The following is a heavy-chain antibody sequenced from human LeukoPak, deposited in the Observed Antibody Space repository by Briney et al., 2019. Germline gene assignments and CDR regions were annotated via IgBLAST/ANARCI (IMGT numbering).Heavy chain of an antibody. V-gene: IGHV4-34*01. CDR1: GGSFSGYY. D-gene: IGHD6-13*01. J-gene: IGHJ4*02. Sequence: PSETLSLTCAVYGGSFSGYYWSWIRQPPGKGLEWIGEINHSGSTNYNPSLKSRVTISVDTSKNQFSLKLSSVTAADTAVYYCARGGVWPNYVDYWGQGTLVTVSS. CDR3: ARGGVWPNYVDY. CDR2: INHSGST.